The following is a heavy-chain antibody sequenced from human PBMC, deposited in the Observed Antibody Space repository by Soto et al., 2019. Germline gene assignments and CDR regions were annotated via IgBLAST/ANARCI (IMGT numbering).Heavy chain of an antibody. CDR1: GGSLSDYY. CDR3: ARSGAVIVASCIRPGLQSSFVS. V-gene: IGHV4-34*01. J-gene: IGHJ5*01. D-gene: IGHD3-3*02. CDR2: ITHSGNT. Sequence: PSETLSLTCGVYGGSLSDYYWSCIRYPPGKGLEWIGEITHSGNTNYNPSLKSRVTLSVDTSKNQCSLKLSSVTAADTAVYYCARSGAVIVASCIRPGLQSSFVSCCQATLVTLS.